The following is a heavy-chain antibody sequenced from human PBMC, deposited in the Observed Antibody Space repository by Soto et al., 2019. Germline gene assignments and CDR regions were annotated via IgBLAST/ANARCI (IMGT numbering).Heavy chain of an antibody. CDR2: IIPIFGTA. J-gene: IGHJ5*02. Sequence: QVQLVQSGAEVKKPGSSVKVSCKASGVTFSSYAISWVRQAPGQGLEWMGGIIPIFGTANYAQKFQGRVTITADESTSTAYMELSSLRSEDTAVYYCASSMSIVGATTVSDPWGQGTLVTVSS. V-gene: IGHV1-69*12. D-gene: IGHD1-26*01. CDR1: GVTFSSYA. CDR3: ASSMSIVGATTVSDP.